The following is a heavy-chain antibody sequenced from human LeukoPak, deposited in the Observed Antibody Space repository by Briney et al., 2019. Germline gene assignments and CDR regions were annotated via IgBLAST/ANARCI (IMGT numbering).Heavy chain of an antibody. CDR1: GVRFSDYY. CDR2: ISHSAATV. Sequence: GGSLRLSCAASGVRFSDYYMNWFRQTSGKGPEWLSYISHSAATVQYADSVRGPFTVSRDNRKNTLYLQMNSLRVEDTAVYYCARDGAYDDASGYRADFWGQGTLVTVSS. J-gene: IGHJ4*02. CDR3: ARDGAYDDASGYRADF. V-gene: IGHV3-11*01. D-gene: IGHD3-22*01.